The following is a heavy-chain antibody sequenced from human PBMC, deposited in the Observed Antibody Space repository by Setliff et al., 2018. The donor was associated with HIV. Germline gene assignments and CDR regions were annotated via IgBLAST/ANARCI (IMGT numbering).Heavy chain of an antibody. CDR2: IYYTGNT. D-gene: IGHD3-22*01. CDR1: GGSMGSHY. J-gene: IGHJ4*02. CDR3: ARVPYYYDSSGYYHD. V-gene: IGHV4-59*11. Sequence: SETLSLTCVISGGSMGSHYWSWVRQPPGKGLEWIGEIYYTGNTNYNPSLKSRVTISVDTSKNQFSLKLSSVTAADTAVYYCARVPYYYDSSGYYHDWGQGTLVTVSS.